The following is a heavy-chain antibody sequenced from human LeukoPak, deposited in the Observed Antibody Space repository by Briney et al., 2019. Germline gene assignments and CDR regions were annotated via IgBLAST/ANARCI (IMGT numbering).Heavy chain of an antibody. CDR3: ARDPRSITMVRGVIIMFDY. Sequence: GASVKVSCKASGYTFTSYGISWVRQAPGQGLEWMGWISAYNGNTNSAQKFQGRVTMTTDTSTSTAYTELRSLRSDDTAVYYCARDPRSITMVRGVIIMFDYWGQGTLVTVSS. CDR2: ISAYNGNT. D-gene: IGHD3-10*01. CDR1: GYTFTSYG. V-gene: IGHV1-18*01. J-gene: IGHJ4*02.